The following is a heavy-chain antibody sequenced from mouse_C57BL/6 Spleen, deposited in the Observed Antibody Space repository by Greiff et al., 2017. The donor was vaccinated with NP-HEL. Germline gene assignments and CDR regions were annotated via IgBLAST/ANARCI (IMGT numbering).Heavy chain of an antibody. CDR2: IRSKSSNYAT. CDR1: GFTFNTYA. V-gene: IGHV10-3*01. Sequence: EVQGVESGGGLVQPKGSLKLSCAASGFTFNTYAMHWVRQAPGKGLEWVARIRSKSSNYATYYADSVKDRFTISRDDSQSMLYLQMNNLKTEDTAMYYCVRDEPYYGSSYGYFDVWGTGTTVTVSS. CDR3: VRDEPYYGSSYGYFDV. J-gene: IGHJ1*03. D-gene: IGHD1-1*01.